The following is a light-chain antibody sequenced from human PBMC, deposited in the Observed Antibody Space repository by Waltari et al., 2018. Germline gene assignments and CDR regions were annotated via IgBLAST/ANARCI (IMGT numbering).Light chain of an antibody. CDR1: RSDVGRYKF. CDR3: CSYAGDRTFV. CDR2: EGT. Sequence: QSALTQHATVSGSPGQSITIPCTGTRSDVGRYKFVVWYQQVPGKAPKFLIYEGTKGPSGFSNRFSGSNSGNTAPQTISGLQAEDEADYYCCSYAGDRTFVFGTGTKVTVL. V-gene: IGLV2-23*03. J-gene: IGLJ1*01.